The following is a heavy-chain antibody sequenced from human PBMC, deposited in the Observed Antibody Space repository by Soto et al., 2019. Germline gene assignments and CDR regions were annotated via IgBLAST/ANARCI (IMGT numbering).Heavy chain of an antibody. Sequence: ASVKVSCKASGYTFTSYYMHWVRQAPGQGLEWMGIINPSGGSTSYAQKFQGRVTMTRDTSTSTVYMELSSLRSEDTAVYYCARDLTNYYDSSGLRFDIWGQGTMVTGSS. V-gene: IGHV1-46*01. J-gene: IGHJ3*02. CDR2: INPSGGST. CDR1: GYTFTSYY. CDR3: ARDLTNYYDSSGLRFDI. D-gene: IGHD3-22*01.